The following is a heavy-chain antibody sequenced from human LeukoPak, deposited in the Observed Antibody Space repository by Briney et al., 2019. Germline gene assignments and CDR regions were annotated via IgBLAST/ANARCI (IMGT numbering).Heavy chain of an antibody. V-gene: IGHV1-2*06. CDR1: GYTFTGYY. D-gene: IGHD3-22*01. J-gene: IGHJ4*02. CDR3: ARGPFVYYYDSSGSKIDY. Sequence: ASVKVSCKASGYTFTGYYMHWVRQAPGQGLEWMGRINPNSGGTNYAQKFQGRVTMTRDTSISTAYMELSRLRSDDTAVYYCARGPFVYYYDSSGSKIDYWGQGTLVTVSS. CDR2: INPNSGGT.